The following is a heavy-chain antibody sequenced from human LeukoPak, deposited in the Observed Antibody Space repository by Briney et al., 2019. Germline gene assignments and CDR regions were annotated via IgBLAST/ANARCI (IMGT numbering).Heavy chain of an antibody. J-gene: IGHJ3*02. V-gene: IGHV4-31*03. CDR2: IYYSGST. CDR1: GGSISSGGYY. D-gene: IGHD2-15*01. CDR3: ASYCSGGSCYWADASDI. Sequence: SETLSLTCTVSGGSISSGGYYWSWIRQHPGKGLEWIGYIYYSGSTYYNPSLKSRVTISVDTSKNQFSLKLSSVTAADTAVYYCASYCSGGSCYWADASDIWGQGTMVTVSS.